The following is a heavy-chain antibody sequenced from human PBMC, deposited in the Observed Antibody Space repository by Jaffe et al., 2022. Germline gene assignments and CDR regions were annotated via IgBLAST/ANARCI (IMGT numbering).Heavy chain of an antibody. CDR2: ISSSGSTI. D-gene: IGHD2-2*01. CDR3: ARVGTPQARYYCSSTSCYGGKGFDP. Sequence: EVQLVESGGGLVQPGGSLRLSCAASGFTFSSYEMNWVRQAPGKGLEWVSYISSSGSTIYYADSVKGRFTISRDNAKNSLYLQMNSLRAEDTAVYYCARVGTPQARYYCSSTSCYGGKGFDPWGQGTLVTVSS. J-gene: IGHJ5*02. V-gene: IGHV3-48*03. CDR1: GFTFSSYE.